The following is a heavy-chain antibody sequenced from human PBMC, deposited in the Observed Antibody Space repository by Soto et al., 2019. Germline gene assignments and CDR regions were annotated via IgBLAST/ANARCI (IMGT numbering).Heavy chain of an antibody. CDR2: IIPLFNTA. CDR3: ARVKDGYNYLGY. D-gene: IGHD5-12*01. Sequence: QVQLVQSGAEVKKPGSSVKVSCKASGGSFSRYLISWVRQAPGQGLEWMGGIIPLFNTANYAQKFHGRVTITADESTSTAYMEVRSLRSADTSVYYCARVKDGYNYLGYGGQGTLVTVSS. V-gene: IGHV1-69*12. CDR1: GGSFSRYL. J-gene: IGHJ4*02.